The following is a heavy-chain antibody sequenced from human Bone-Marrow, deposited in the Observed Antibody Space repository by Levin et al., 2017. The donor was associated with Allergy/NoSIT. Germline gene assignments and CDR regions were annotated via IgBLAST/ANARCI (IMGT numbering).Heavy chain of an antibody. Sequence: TSQTLSLTCTVSGGSVNSGSHFWSWIRQPPGKGLEWIGYIYYTGSTTYNPSLKSRVTMSVDTTKNQLFLKPVSVTAADTAVYYCASGRDFFSDYYIDQWGQGTLVTVSS. V-gene: IGHV4-61*01. J-gene: IGHJ4*02. CDR2: IYYTGST. CDR3: ASGRDFFSDYYIDQ. CDR1: GGSVNSGSHF. D-gene: IGHD3-3*01.